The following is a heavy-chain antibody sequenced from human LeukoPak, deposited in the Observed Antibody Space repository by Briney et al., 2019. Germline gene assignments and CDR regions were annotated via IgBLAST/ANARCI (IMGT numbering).Heavy chain of an antibody. CDR3: AKIPSATENFDY. CDR1: GFTFSNYW. Sequence: GGSLRLSCAASGFTFSNYWMHWVRQAPGKGLIWVSRINSDGSTTTYADSVKGRFTISKDDAKNTLYLQMDSLRAEDTAIYYCAKIPSATENFDYWGQGTLVMVSS. J-gene: IGHJ4*02. V-gene: IGHV3-74*01. D-gene: IGHD5-12*01. CDR2: INSDGSTT.